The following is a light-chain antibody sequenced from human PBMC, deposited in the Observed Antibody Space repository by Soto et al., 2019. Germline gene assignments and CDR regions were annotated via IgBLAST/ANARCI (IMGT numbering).Light chain of an antibody. Sequence: EIVMTQSPATLSVSPAERATLSSRASQSVSSNLAWYQQKPGDAPRLLIYGASNRPTGIPDSFNSSRSRTDFTLTIITLETQDFAVYYCQHRSNWRPTFGQGTRLEIK. J-gene: IGKJ5*01. CDR1: QSVSSN. CDR3: QHRSNWRPT. CDR2: GAS. V-gene: IGKV3-11*01.